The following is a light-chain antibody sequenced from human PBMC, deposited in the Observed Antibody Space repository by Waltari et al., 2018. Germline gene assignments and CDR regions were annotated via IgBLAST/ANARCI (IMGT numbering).Light chain of an antibody. CDR1: QNLLYSFDKKNY. J-gene: IGKJ4*01. Sequence: DIVMTQSPYSLAVSLGAGATINCKSSQNLLYSFDKKNYLGWYQQKPGQPPKILISWASTRESGVPDRFIGSGSGTDFTLTISSLQAEDVALYYCQQYYNDPLTFGGGTKVEIK. CDR2: WAS. V-gene: IGKV4-1*01. CDR3: QQYYNDPLT.